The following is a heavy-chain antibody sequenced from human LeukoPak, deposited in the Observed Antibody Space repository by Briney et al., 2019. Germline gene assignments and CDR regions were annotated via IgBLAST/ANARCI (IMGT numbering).Heavy chain of an antibody. V-gene: IGHV1-18*01. CDR2: ISTYNGNT. D-gene: IGHD6-13*01. Sequence: ASVKVSCKASGYTFTSYAISRVRQAPGQGLEWVGWISTYNGNTNYAQKLQGRVTMTTDTSTSTAYMELRSLRSDDTAVYYCARRTYSSSWYDSWFDPWGQGTLVTVSS. CDR1: GYTFTSYA. J-gene: IGHJ5*02. CDR3: ARRTYSSSWYDSWFDP.